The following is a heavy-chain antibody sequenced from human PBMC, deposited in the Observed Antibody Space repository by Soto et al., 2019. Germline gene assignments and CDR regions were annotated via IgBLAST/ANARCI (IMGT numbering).Heavy chain of an antibody. Sequence: PGGSLRLSCAASCFSFSNAWMNWVRQAPGNGLYCVGRIKSKMDGVXXDYAAPVXXRFTISRDDSXSMLYVQMNSLKSEDTAVYYCTDGMDIWCQGTTVTVSS. V-gene: IGHV3-15*07. CDR2: IKSKMDGVXX. CDR1: CFSFSNAW. J-gene: IGHJ6*02. CDR3: TDGMDI.